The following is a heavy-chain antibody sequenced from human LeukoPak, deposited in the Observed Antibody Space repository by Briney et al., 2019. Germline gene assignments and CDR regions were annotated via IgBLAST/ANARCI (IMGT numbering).Heavy chain of an antibody. V-gene: IGHV3-11*05. CDR2: ISSGSGYT. J-gene: IGHJ4*02. Sequence: PGGSLRLSCAASGFTFSDYYMNWIRQAPGKGLEGVSYISSGSGYTHYADSVKGRSTISRDNAKNSLYLQMNSLRAEDTAVYYCARVVPGAMSADYWGQGTLVTISS. CDR3: ARVVPGAMSADY. CDR1: GFTFSDYY. D-gene: IGHD2-2*01.